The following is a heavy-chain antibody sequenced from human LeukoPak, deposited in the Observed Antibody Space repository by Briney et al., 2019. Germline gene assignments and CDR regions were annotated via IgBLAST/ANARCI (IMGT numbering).Heavy chain of an antibody. V-gene: IGHV4-34*01. Sequence: SETLSLTCAVYGGSFSGYYWSWIRQPPGKGLEWIGEINHSGSTNYNPSLKSRVTISVDTSKNQFSLKLSSVTAADTAVYYCARAQLPPVVVAATDWFDPWGQGTLVTVSS. CDR3: ARAQLPPVVVAATDWFDP. D-gene: IGHD2-15*01. J-gene: IGHJ5*02. CDR2: INHSGST. CDR1: GGSFSGYY.